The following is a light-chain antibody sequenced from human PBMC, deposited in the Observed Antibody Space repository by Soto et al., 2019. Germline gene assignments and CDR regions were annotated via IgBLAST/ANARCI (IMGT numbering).Light chain of an antibody. CDR3: QQYGTSRT. V-gene: IGKV3-20*01. Sequence: EIVWTQSPGTLSLSPGGRATLSCRASQSVTNNYLAWYQQRPGLAPRLLIYGASTRTAGIPDRFTGSGSGTDFTLTISRLEPEDFAVYYCQQYGTSRTFGQGTKVDIK. J-gene: IGKJ1*01. CDR2: GAS. CDR1: QSVTNNY.